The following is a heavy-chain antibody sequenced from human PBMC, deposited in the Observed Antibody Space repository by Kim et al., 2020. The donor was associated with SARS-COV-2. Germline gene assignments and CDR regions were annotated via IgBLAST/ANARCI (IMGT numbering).Heavy chain of an antibody. D-gene: IGHD3-9*01. J-gene: IGHJ4*02. CDR1: GGSFSGYY. CDR2: INHSGGT. CDR3: AGGRGLRYVDRLSIDFFDY. V-gene: IGHV4-34*01. Sequence: SETLSLTCAAYGGSFSGYYWSWIRQPPGKGLEWIGEINHSGGTNYNPSLKSRVTISVDTSKNQFSLKLSSVTAADTAVYYCAGGRGLRYVDRLSIDFFDYWGQGTMVTVSS.